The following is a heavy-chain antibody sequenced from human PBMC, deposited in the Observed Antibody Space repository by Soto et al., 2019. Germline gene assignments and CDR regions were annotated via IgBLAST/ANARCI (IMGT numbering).Heavy chain of an antibody. J-gene: IGHJ3*02. CDR3: ARPVLYYYDSSVMAFDI. D-gene: IGHD3-22*01. V-gene: IGHV1-18*04. CDR2: ISAYNGNT. CDR1: GYTFTSYG. Sequence: GASVKVSCKASGYTFTSYGISWVRQAPGQGLEWMGWISAYNGNTNYAQKLQGRVTMTTHTSTSTAYMELRSLRSDDTAVYYCARPVLYYYDSSVMAFDIWGQGTMVTVSS.